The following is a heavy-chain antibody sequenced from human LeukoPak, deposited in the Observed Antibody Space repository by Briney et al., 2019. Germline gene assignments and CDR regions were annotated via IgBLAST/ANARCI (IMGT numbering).Heavy chain of an antibody. J-gene: IGHJ4*02. CDR2: ISWNSGSI. CDR3: AKEHQAPRRDFDY. Sequence: AGGSLRLSCAASGFTFDDYAMHWVRQAPGKGLEWVSGISWNSGSIGYADSVKGRFTISRDNAKNSLYLQMNSLRAEDTALYYCAKEHQAPRRDFDYWGQGTLVTVSS. CDR1: GFTFDDYA. V-gene: IGHV3-9*01.